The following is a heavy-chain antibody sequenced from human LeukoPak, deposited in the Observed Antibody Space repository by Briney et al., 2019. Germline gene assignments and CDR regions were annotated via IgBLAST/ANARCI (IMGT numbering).Heavy chain of an antibody. CDR3: ARGPYYDSSGYYTYYFDY. CDR1: GGSISSYY. CDR2: IYYSGST. Sequence: SETLSLTCTVSGGSISSYYWSWIRQPPGKGLEWIGYIYYSGSTNYNPSLKSRVTISVDTSKNQFSLKLSSVTAADTAVYYCARGPYYDSSGYYTYYFDYWGQGTLVTVSS. V-gene: IGHV4-59*01. D-gene: IGHD3-22*01. J-gene: IGHJ4*02.